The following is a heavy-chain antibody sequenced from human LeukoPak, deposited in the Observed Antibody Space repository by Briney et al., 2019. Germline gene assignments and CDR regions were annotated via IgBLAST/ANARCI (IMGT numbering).Heavy chain of an antibody. J-gene: IGHJ3*02. CDR2: ISGSGGST. D-gene: IGHD3-3*01. Sequence: PGGSLRLSCAASGFTFSSYAMSWVRQAPGKGLEWVSAISGSGGSTYYADSVKGRFTISRDNSKNTLYLQMNSLRAEDTAVYYCARVRNTYYYDFWSGYHDAFDIWGQGTMVTVSS. CDR1: GFTFSSYA. V-gene: IGHV3-23*01. CDR3: ARVRNTYYYDFWSGYHDAFDI.